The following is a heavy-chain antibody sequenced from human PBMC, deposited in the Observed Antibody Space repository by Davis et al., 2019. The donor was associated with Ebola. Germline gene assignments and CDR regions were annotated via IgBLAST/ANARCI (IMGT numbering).Heavy chain of an antibody. J-gene: IGHJ4*02. CDR1: GPTFTNNW. D-gene: IGHD2-21*02. CDR2: INADGRTT. CDR3: ARDGGPYCGGDCFDY. Sequence: GESLKISCVASGPTFTNNWIFWVRQAPGKGLVWVSSINADGRTTTYADFVKGRFTTSRDNAKNTLYLQMNSLRAEDTAVYYCARDGGPYCGGDCFDYWGQGTLVTVSS. V-gene: IGHV3-74*03.